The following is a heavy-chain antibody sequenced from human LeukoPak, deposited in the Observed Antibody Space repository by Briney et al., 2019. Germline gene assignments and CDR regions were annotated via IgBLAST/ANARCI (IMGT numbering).Heavy chain of an antibody. V-gene: IGHV4-4*02. CDR3: ASLGVGIAVAGTVDY. D-gene: IGHD6-19*01. CDR2: IYHSGST. Sequence: SETLSLTCAVSGGSISSSNWWSWVRQPPGKGLEWIGEIYHSGSTNYNPSLKSRVTISVDKSKNQFSLKLSSVTAADTAVYYCASLGVGIAVAGTVDYWGQGTLVTVSS. CDR1: GGSISSSNW. J-gene: IGHJ4*02.